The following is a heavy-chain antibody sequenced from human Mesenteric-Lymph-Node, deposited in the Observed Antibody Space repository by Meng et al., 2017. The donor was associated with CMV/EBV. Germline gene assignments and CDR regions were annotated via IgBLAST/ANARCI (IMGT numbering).Heavy chain of an antibody. CDR1: GGTFSSYA. CDR3: ASGYDSSGYSYFDY. CDR2: IIPIFGTA. V-gene: IGHV1-69*05. Sequence: SGGTFSSYAISWVRQAPGKGLEWMGGIIPIFGTANYAQKFQVRVTITTDESTSTAYMEMSRLRSEDTAVYYCASGYDSSGYSYFDYWGQGTLVTVSS. D-gene: IGHD3-22*01. J-gene: IGHJ4*02.